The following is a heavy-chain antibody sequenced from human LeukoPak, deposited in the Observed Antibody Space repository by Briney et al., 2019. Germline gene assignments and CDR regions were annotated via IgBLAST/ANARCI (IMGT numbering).Heavy chain of an antibody. CDR1: GFTFSGSA. CDR2: IDKKDKGYATAT. CDR3: TRDSGTYNWFDP. D-gene: IGHD1-26*01. V-gene: IGHV3-73*01. Sequence: PGGSLKLSCAASGFTFSGSAIHWVRQSSRQGLELVGQIDKKDKGYATATAYAASVKGRLTISRDDSINTAYLQMKSLKTEDTALYYCTRDSGTYNWFDPWGQGTLVTVSS. J-gene: IGHJ5*02.